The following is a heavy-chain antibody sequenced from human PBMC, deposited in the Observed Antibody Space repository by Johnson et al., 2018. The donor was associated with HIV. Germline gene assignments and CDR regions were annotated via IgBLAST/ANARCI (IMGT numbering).Heavy chain of an antibody. CDR1: EFTFSRFA. J-gene: IGHJ3*02. CDR3: ARGPIADDAFDI. V-gene: IGHV3-30-3*01. Sequence: QVQLVESGGGLVQPGRSLRLSCAACEFTFSRFAMHWVRQAPGKGLEWVAVISYDGNNKYYTDSVKGRFTISRDNSKNTLYLQMNSLRAEDTAVYFCARGPIADDAFDIWGQGTMVTVSS. D-gene: IGHD3-16*02. CDR2: ISYDGNNK.